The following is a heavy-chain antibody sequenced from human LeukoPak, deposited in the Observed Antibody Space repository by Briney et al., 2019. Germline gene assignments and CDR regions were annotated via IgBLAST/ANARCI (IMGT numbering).Heavy chain of an antibody. CDR1: GYTFTGYY. D-gene: IGHD5-18*01. Sequence: ASVKVSCKASGYTFTGYYMHWVRQAPGQGLEWMGWINPNRGGTNYAQKFQGRVSMTRDTSISTAYMELSRLRSDETAVYYCARDIVMVTYWFDPWGQGTLVTVSS. V-gene: IGHV1-2*02. J-gene: IGHJ5*02. CDR2: INPNRGGT. CDR3: ARDIVMVTYWFDP.